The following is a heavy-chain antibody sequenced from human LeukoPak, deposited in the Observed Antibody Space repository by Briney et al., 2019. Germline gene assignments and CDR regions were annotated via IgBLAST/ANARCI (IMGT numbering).Heavy chain of an antibody. Sequence: GASVKVSCKASGYTFTSYDINWVRQATGQGLEWMGWMNANSGDTGYAQKFQGRVTMTRNTSISTAYMELSSLRFEDTAVYYCARRLGGSGSFFDYWGQGTLVTVSS. CDR3: ARRLGGSGSFFDY. D-gene: IGHD3-10*01. CDR2: MNANSGDT. CDR1: GYTFTSYD. J-gene: IGHJ4*02. V-gene: IGHV1-8*02.